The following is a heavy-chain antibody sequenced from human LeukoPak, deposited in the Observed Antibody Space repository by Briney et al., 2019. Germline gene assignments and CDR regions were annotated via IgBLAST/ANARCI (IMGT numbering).Heavy chain of an antibody. CDR2: FGGTDGRT. V-gene: IGHV3-23*01. D-gene: IGHD7-27*01. J-gene: IGHJ4*02. CDR3: AKDVLNWEFDY. Sequence: GGSLRLSCAASGFTFSKNAMSWVRQAPGKGLEWVSAFGGTDGRTYYADSVKGRFTISRDNSKNTLYLQMNSLRADDTAVYYCAKDVLNWEFDYWGQGTLATVSS. CDR1: GFTFSKNA.